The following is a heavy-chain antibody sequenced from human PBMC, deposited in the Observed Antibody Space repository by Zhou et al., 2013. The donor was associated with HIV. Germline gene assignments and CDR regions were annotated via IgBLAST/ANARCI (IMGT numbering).Heavy chain of an antibody. CDR3: ARPRGVSRSFDF. CDR1: GGSFSGYY. J-gene: IGHJ4*02. Sequence: QVQLQQWGTGLLKPSETLSLTCAVYGGSFSGYYWSWIRQPPGKGLEWIGEINHSGGTNYNPSLKNRVTISVDTSKIQFSLKLNSVTAADTAVYYCARPRGVSRSFDFWAQGTLVTVSS. V-gene: IGHV4-34*01. D-gene: IGHD3-10*01. CDR2: INHSGGT.